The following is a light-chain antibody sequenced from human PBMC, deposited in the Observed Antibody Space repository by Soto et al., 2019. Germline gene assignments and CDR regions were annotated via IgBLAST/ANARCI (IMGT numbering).Light chain of an antibody. J-gene: IGKJ5*01. CDR2: GAS. CDR3: QQYNNWLIT. V-gene: IGKV3-15*01. Sequence: DILMTQSPVTLSVSPGERATLSCRVSQSVSSNLAWFQQKPGQAPRLLIYGASTRATGIPARFSGSGSGTEFTLTISSLQSEDFAIYYCQQYNNWLITFGQGTRLEIK. CDR1: QSVSSN.